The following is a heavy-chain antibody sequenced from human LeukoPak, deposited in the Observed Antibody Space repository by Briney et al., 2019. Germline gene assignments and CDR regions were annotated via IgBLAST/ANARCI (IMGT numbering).Heavy chain of an antibody. J-gene: IGHJ4*02. CDR3: ARDGRITIFGVGNY. D-gene: IGHD3-3*01. CDR2: IDSGGST. CDR1: GFTVSSNY. V-gene: IGHV3-53*01. Sequence: GGSLRLSCAASGFTVSSNYMSWVRQAPGKGLEWVSFIDSGGSTYYADSVKGRFTITRDNAKNSLYLQMNSLRAEDTAVYYCARDGRITIFGVGNYWGQGTLVTVSS.